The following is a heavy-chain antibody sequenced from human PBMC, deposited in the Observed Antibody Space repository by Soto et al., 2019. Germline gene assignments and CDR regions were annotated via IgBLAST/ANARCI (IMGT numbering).Heavy chain of an antibody. CDR2: IYSRGNT. V-gene: IGHV4-4*07. CDR1: GGTISGYY. D-gene: IGHD3-3*01. Sequence: SETLSLPFSVSGGTISGYYWTWIRQPAGKGLEWIGRIYSRGNTKYIPSLQSRVTMSLDTSNNQFCLRLTSVTAADTAVYYCSTGNRFSDWFEPWGQGTLVTVSS. CDR3: STGNRFSDWFEP. J-gene: IGHJ5*02.